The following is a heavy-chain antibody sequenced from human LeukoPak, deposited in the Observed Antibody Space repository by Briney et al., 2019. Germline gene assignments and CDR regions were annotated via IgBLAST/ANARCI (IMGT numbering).Heavy chain of an antibody. V-gene: IGHV1-8*01. J-gene: IGHJ4*02. CDR2: MNPNSGNT. CDR3: ARGHGPSRRYYFDY. D-gene: IGHD6-25*01. Sequence: GASVKVSCKASGYTFTSYDINWVRQATGQGLGWMGWMNPNSGNTGYAQKFQGRVTMTRNTSISTAYMELSSLRSEGTAVYYCARGHGPSRRYYFDYWGQGTLVTVSS. CDR1: GYTFTSYD.